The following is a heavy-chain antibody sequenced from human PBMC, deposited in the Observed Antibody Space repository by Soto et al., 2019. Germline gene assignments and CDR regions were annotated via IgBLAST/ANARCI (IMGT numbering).Heavy chain of an antibody. J-gene: IGHJ4*02. CDR1: GVTFNSDE. V-gene: IGHV3-23*01. Sequence: GASVKVSCVASGVTFNSDEMNWVRQAPGKGREWVSAISGSCGSTYYADSVKGRFTISRDKSKNTLYLQMNSLRAEDTSVYYCTKDRVVVVAATLDCWGQGTLVTVSS. CDR3: TKDRVVVVAATLDC. D-gene: IGHD2-15*01. CDR2: ISGSCGST.